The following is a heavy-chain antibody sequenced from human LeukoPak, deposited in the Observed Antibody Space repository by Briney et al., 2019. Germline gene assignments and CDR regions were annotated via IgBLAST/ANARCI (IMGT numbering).Heavy chain of an antibody. D-gene: IGHD6-13*01. CDR2: INHSGST. V-gene: IGHV4-34*01. CDR3: ARAGLYGSSWYDAFDI. Sequence: SETLSLTCAVYGGSFSGYYWSWIRQPPGKGLEWIGEINHSGSTNYNPSLKSRVTISVDTSKNQFSLKLSSVTAADTAVYYCARAGLYGSSWYDAFDIWGQGTTVTVSS. CDR1: GGSFSGYY. J-gene: IGHJ3*02.